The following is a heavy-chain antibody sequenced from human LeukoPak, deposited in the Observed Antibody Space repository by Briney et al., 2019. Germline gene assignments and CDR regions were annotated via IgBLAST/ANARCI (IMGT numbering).Heavy chain of an antibody. V-gene: IGHV1-46*01. CDR3: ASGAEAGSG. D-gene: IGHD6-13*01. Sequence: GASVTVSCTASRDTFTSYYMHWVRQAPGQGLERMGIINPSGGTTRYAQKFQGRVTMTRDTSTSTVYMELTSLRSEDTAVYYCASGAEAGSGWGQGTLVTVSS. CDR1: RDTFTSYY. J-gene: IGHJ4*02. CDR2: INPSGGTT.